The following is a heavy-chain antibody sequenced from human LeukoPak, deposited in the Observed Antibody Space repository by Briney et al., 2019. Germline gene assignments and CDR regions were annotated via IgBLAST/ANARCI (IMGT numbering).Heavy chain of an antibody. CDR1: GFTFSTFA. V-gene: IGHV3-23*01. D-gene: IGHD6-13*01. CDR2: ISGSGGST. Sequence: GGSLRLSCAASGFTFSTFAMSWVRQAPEKGLEWVSAISGSGGSTYYTDSVKGRFTISRDSSKNTLYLQMNSLQADDTAVYYCAKGGSAAAKGKYYFDYWGPGTLVTVSS. CDR3: AKGGSAAAKGKYYFDY. J-gene: IGHJ4*02.